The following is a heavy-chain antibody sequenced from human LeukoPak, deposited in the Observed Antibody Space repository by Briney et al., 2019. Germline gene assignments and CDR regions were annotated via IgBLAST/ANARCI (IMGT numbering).Heavy chain of an antibody. CDR2: IYHSGST. CDR3: ARVLRFDAFDI. D-gene: IGHD3-10*01. V-gene: IGHV4-34*01. Sequence: SETLSLTCAVYNGSFTGYYWSWIRQPPGKGLEWIGEIYHSGSTNYNPSLQSRVTISVDKSKNQFSLNLTFVNAAATAVYYCARVLRFDAFDIWGQGQRVLVSS. CDR1: NGSFTGYY. J-gene: IGHJ3*02.